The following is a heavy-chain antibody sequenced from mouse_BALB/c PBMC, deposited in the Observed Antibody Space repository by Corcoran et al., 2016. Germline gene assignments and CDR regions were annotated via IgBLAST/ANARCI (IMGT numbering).Heavy chain of an antibody. CDR3: ARVLYYTDY. Sequence: QIQLVQSGPELKKPGETVKISCTASGYTFTNYGMNWVKQATGKGLKWMGWINTYTGEPTYADDFKGRFAFSLETSASTAYLQINNLKNEDTATYFCARVLYYTDYWGQGTTLTVSS. D-gene: IGHD1-1*01. V-gene: IGHV9-3-1*01. CDR2: INTYTGEP. CDR1: GYTFTNYG. J-gene: IGHJ2*01.